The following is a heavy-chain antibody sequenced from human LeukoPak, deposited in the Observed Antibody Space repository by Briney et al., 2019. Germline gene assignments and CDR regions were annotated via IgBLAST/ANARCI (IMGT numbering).Heavy chain of an antibody. CDR1: GFTFSSYA. CDR3: AKSTVYYDFWSGSKHFDY. D-gene: IGHD3-3*01. Sequence: PGGSLRLSCAASGFTFSSYAMSWVRQAPGKGLEWVSAISGSGGSTYYADSVKGRFTISRDNSKNTLYLQMNSLRAEDTAVYYCAKSTVYYDFWSGSKHFDYWGQGTLVTVSS. V-gene: IGHV3-23*01. J-gene: IGHJ4*02. CDR2: ISGSGGST.